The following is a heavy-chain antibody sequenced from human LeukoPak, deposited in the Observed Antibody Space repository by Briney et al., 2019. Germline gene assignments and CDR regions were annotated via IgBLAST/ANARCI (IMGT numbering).Heavy chain of an antibody. Sequence: PGGSLRLSCAASGFTFSSYAMHWVRQAPGKGLEWVAVISYDGSNKYYADSVNGRFTISRDNSKNTLSLQMNSLRAADTAVYYCAKGGLRDGYSYASWGQGTLITVSS. V-gene: IGHV3-30-3*01. D-gene: IGHD5-24*01. CDR3: AKGGLRDGYSYAS. J-gene: IGHJ5*02. CDR1: GFTFSSYA. CDR2: ISYDGSNK.